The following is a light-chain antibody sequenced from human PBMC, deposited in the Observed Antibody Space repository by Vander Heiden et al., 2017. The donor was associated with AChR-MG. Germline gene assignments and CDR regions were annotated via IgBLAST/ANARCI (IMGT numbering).Light chain of an antibody. CDR1: SSNIGANYD. V-gene: IGLV1-40*01. CDR2: GNS. Sequence: QSVLTQPHSVSGAPGKRVPISCTGSSSNIGANYDVHWYQHLPGTAPKRLISGNSNRPSGAPDRFSGSKSGTSASLAITGLQAEDEADYYCQSFDSSLSGWVFGGGTKVTVL. J-gene: IGLJ3*02. CDR3: QSFDSSLSGWV.